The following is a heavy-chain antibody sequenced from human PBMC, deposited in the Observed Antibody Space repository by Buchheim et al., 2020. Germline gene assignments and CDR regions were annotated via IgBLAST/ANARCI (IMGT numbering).Heavy chain of an antibody. CDR1: GGSFSGYY. J-gene: IGHJ6*03. CDR3: ASKWGSGYDYPYNWNDYYMDV. D-gene: IGHD5-12*01. CDR2: INHSGST. Sequence: QVQLQQWGAGLLKPSETLSLTCAVYGGSFSGYYWSWIRQPPGQGLEWIGEINHSGSTNYNPSLKSRVTISVDTSKNQFSLKLSSVTAADTAVYYCASKWGSGYDYPYNWNDYYMDVWGKGTT. V-gene: IGHV4-34*01.